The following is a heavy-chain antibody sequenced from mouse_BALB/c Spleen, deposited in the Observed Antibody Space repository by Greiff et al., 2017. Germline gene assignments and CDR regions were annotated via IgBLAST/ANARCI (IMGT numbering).Heavy chain of an antibody. CDR1: GFTFSSYA. J-gene: IGHJ2*01. CDR2: ISSGGSDT. Sequence: EVQLQESGGGLVKPGGSLTLSCAASGFTFSSYAMSWVRQTPEKRLEWVATISSGGSDTYYPDSVKGRFTITSNHAKNTLYLQMSSLRSEDTAMYYCASLTMITTPYYFDYWGQGTALTVSS. V-gene: IGHV5-9-3*01. CDR3: ASLTMITTPYYFDY. D-gene: IGHD2-4*01.